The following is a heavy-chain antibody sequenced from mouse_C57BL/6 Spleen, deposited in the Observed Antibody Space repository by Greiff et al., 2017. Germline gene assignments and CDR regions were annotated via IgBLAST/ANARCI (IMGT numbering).Heavy chain of an antibody. J-gene: IGHJ4*01. CDR2: ISSGSSTI. CDR1: GFTFSDYG. CDR3: ARCPYDGYYGYAMDY. V-gene: IGHV5-17*01. D-gene: IGHD2-3*01. Sequence: EVKLMESGGGLVKPGGSLKLSCAASGFTFSDYGMHWVRQAPEKGLEWVAYISSGSSTIYYADTVKGRFTISRDNAKNTLFLQMTSLRSEDTAMYYCARCPYDGYYGYAMDYWGQGTSVTVSS.